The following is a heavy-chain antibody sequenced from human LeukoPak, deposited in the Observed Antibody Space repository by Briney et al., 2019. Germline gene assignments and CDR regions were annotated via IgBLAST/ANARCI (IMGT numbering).Heavy chain of an antibody. CDR1: GGSISSYY. V-gene: IGHV4-59*01. CDR2: IYYSGST. Sequence: PSETLSLTCTVSGGSISSYYWSWIRRPPGGGLEWIGYIYYSGSTNYNPSLKSRVTISVDTSKSQFSLKLSSVTAADTAVYYWAREGLSRDGYNSDYYYYYYMDVWGKGTTVTVSS. D-gene: IGHD5-24*01. J-gene: IGHJ6*03. CDR3: AREGLSRDGYNSDYYYYYYMDV.